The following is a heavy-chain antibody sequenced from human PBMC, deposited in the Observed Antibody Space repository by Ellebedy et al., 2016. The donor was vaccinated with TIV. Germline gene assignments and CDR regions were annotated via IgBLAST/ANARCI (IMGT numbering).Heavy chain of an antibody. Sequence: GGSLRLXXTASGFTFSSYAMSWVRQAPGKGLEWVSAISGSGGSTYYADSVKGRFTISRDNSKNTLYLQMNSLRAEDTAVYYCAKDYALTYGSGLRYYGMDVWGQGTTVTVSS. J-gene: IGHJ6*02. CDR3: AKDYALTYGSGLRYYGMDV. CDR1: GFTFSSYA. V-gene: IGHV3-23*01. CDR2: ISGSGGST. D-gene: IGHD3-10*01.